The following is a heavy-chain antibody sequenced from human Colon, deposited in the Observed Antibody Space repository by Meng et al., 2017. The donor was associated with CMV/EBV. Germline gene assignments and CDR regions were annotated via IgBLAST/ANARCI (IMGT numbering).Heavy chain of an antibody. CDR1: GFTFSSYG. J-gene: IGHJ3*01. V-gene: IGHV3-21*01. CDR2: IVTTGSAV. Sequence: GESLKISCAASGFTFSSYGMNWVRQAPGRGLEWVASIVTTGSAVYYADSVKGRFTISRDNARNSLYLEMNSLRAEDTALYYCAVEYTGSRQNAFDFWGQGTLVTVSS. CDR3: AVEYTGSRQNAFDF. D-gene: IGHD6-13*01.